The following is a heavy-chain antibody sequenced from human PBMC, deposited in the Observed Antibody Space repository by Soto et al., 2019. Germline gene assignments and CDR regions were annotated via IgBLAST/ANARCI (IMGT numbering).Heavy chain of an antibody. V-gene: IGHV3-48*03. Sequence: EVRLVESGGGLVQPGGSLRLSCAASGFTFSSYEMNWVRQAPGKGLEWVSYISSSGSTIYYADSVKGRFTISRDNAKNSLYLQMNSLRAEDTAVYYCARAYSSSPDHHDYFDYWGQGTLVTVSS. CDR3: ARAYSSSPDHHDYFDY. J-gene: IGHJ4*02. CDR2: ISSSGSTI. D-gene: IGHD6-6*01. CDR1: GFTFSSYE.